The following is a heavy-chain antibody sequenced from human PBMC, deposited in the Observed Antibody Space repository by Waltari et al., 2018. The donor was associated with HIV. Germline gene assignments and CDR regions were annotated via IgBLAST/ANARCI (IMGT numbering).Heavy chain of an antibody. J-gene: IGHJ4*02. Sequence: QLQLQESGPGLVKPSETLSLTCTVSGGSISSSSYYWGWIRQPPGKGLEWIGSISYSGTTYYNPSLKSRVTISVDTSKNQFSLKLSSVTAADTAVYYCARQTTPPTTLIDYRGQGTLVTVSS. CDR3: ARQTTPPTTLIDY. V-gene: IGHV4-39*01. D-gene: IGHD1-26*01. CDR1: GGSISSSSYY. CDR2: ISYSGTT.